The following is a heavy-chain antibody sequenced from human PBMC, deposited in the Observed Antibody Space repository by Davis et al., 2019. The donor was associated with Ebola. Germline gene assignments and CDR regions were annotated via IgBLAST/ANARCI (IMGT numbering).Heavy chain of an antibody. CDR1: GFTFSDYY. V-gene: IGHV3-7*03. CDR3: ARVFGSGYSSSWYDYYYYGMDV. J-gene: IGHJ6*02. CDR2: IKQDGSEK. Sequence: GGSLRLSCAASGFTFSDYYMSWIRQAPGKGLEWVANIKQDGSEKYYVDSVKGRFTISRDNAKNSLYLQMNSLRAEDTAVYYCARVFGSGYSSSWYDYYYYGMDVWGQGTTVTVSS. D-gene: IGHD6-13*01.